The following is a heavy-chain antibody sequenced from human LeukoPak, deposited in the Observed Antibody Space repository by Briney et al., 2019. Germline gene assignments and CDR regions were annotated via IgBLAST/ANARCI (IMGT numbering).Heavy chain of an antibody. D-gene: IGHD2-15*01. CDR1: GGSISSYY. J-gene: IGHJ4*02. Sequence: SETLSLTCTVSGGSISSYYWSWIRQPPGKGLEWIGYIYYSGSTNYNPSLKSRVTISVDTSKNQFSLKLSSVTAADTAVYYCARDRVLPRGVDYWGQGTLVTVSS. CDR3: ARDRVLPRGVDY. CDR2: IYYSGST. V-gene: IGHV4-59*12.